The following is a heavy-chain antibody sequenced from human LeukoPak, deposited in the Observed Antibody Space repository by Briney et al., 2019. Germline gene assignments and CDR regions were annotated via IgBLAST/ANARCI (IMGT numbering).Heavy chain of an antibody. D-gene: IGHD2-15*01. CDR2: IGVAGGNT. Sequence: ASVKVSCKASGFTFSNSAIQWVRQARGQRLEWIGWIGVAGGNTNYAQTLQGRITITRDMSTSTAYMELTSLRSDDTAVYYCARGSVVAANHDAFDIWGQGTMVTVSS. CDR1: GFTFSNSA. V-gene: IGHV1-58*02. CDR3: ARGSVVAANHDAFDI. J-gene: IGHJ3*02.